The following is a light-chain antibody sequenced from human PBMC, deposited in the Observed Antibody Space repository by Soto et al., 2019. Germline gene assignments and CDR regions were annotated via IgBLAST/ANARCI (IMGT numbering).Light chain of an antibody. CDR2: DVS. CDR3: SSYTTSNTRQIV. V-gene: IGLV2-14*01. CDR1: SSDVGGYNY. Sequence: QSVLTPPAPRSGSPRQSITISCTGTSSDVGGYNYVSWYQQHPGKAPKFIIYDVSNRPSGVSNRFSGSKSGNTASLTISGLQAEDEADYYCSSYTTSNTRQIVFGTGTKVTVL. J-gene: IGLJ1*01.